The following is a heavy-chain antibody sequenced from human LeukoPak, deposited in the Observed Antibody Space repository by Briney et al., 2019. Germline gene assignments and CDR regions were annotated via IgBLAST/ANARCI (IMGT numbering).Heavy chain of an antibody. CDR2: IYYSGST. CDR3: ARVNCSSTSCYMGYYYYGMDV. V-gene: IGHV4-31*03. CDR1: GGSISSGGYY. Sequence: SETLSLTCTVSGGSISSGGYYWSWIRQHPGKGLEWIGYIYYSGSTYYNPSLKSRVTISVDTSKNQSSLKLSSVTAADTAVYYCARVNCSSTSCYMGYYYYGMDVWGQGTTVTVSS. D-gene: IGHD2-2*02. J-gene: IGHJ6*02.